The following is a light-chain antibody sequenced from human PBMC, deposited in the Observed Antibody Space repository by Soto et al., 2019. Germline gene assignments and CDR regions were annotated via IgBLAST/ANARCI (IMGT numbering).Light chain of an antibody. J-gene: IGKJ2*01. CDR2: AAS. CDR3: QHYDSSPPYA. Sequence: EIVLAHSPGTLSLSPGERATLSCRASQSVNPSHLAWYQQKPGQAPRLLIYAASTRATGIPDRFSGSGSATDFTLTISRLEPEDSAVYYCQHYDSSPPYAFGQGTKVDIK. V-gene: IGKV3-20*01. CDR1: QSVNPSH.